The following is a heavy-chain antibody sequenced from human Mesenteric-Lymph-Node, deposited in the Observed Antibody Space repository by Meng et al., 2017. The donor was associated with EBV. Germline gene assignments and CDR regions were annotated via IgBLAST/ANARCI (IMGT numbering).Heavy chain of an antibody. V-gene: IGHV4-39*07. CDR2: IYYSGST. Sequence: QLLLQESGPGLVKPSXXXXLXCSVSGGSLKTTHHYWGWVRRPPGKGLEWIGSIYYSGSTYNNPSLESRVTMSLDTSKNQFSLNLNSVTAADTAMYYCARDGVSSGFDYWGQGALVTVSS. J-gene: IGHJ4*02. CDR1: GGSLKTTHHY. D-gene: IGHD2-8*01. CDR3: ARDGVSSGFDY.